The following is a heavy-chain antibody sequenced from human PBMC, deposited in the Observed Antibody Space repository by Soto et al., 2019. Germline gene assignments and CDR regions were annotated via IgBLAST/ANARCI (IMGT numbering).Heavy chain of an antibody. CDR1: GFTFSSYW. D-gene: IGHD3-22*01. CDR2: INSDGSST. CDR3: ARDKNYSSGYWDYYYYYGMDV. J-gene: IGHJ6*02. V-gene: IGHV3-74*01. Sequence: GGSLRLSCAASGFTFSSYWMHWVRQAPGKGLVWVSRINSDGSSTSYADSVKGRFTISRDNAKNTLYLQMNSLRAEDTAVYYCARDKNYSSGYWDYYYYYGMDVWGQGTTVTVSS.